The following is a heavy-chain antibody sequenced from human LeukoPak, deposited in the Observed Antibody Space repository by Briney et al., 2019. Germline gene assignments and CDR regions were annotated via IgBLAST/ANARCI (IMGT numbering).Heavy chain of an antibody. D-gene: IGHD4-17*01. J-gene: IGHJ3*02. CDR1: GYTFTIYY. CDR2: INPSGGST. Sequence: ASVKVSFKASGYTFTIYYIHWMRQAPGQGLEGMGIINPSGGSTSYALKFQGRVTMTRDASTSTLYMELSSLRSEDTAVYYCARISDGDPEGAFDIWGQGTMVTVSS. CDR3: ARISDGDPEGAFDI. V-gene: IGHV1-46*01.